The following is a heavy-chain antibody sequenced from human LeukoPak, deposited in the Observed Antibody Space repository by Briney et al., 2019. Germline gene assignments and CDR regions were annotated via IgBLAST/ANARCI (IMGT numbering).Heavy chain of an antibody. D-gene: IGHD6-13*01. J-gene: IGHJ4*02. V-gene: IGHV1-2*02. CDR1: GYTFTGYY. CDR2: INPNSGGT. Sequence: ASVKVSCKASGYTFTGYYMHWVRQAPGQGLEWMGWINPNSGGTNYAQKFQGRVTMARDTSISTAYMELSRLRSDDTAVYYCAIKKKKGYSSSWAGNYFDYWGQGTLVTVSS. CDR3: AIKKKKGYSSSWAGNYFDY.